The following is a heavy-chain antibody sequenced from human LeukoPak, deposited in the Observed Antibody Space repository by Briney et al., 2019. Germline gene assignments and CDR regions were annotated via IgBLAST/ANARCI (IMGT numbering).Heavy chain of an antibody. J-gene: IGHJ4*02. CDR2: ISSSSSYI. D-gene: IGHD3-22*01. CDR1: GFTFSDYA. Sequence: GGSLRLSCAASGFTFSDYAMNWVRQAPGKGLEWVSSISSSSSYIYYADSVKGRFTISRDNAKNSLYLQMNSLRAEDTAVYYCARGSAYYDSSGYSLYYFDYWGQGTLVTVSS. CDR3: ARGSAYYDSSGYSLYYFDY. V-gene: IGHV3-21*01.